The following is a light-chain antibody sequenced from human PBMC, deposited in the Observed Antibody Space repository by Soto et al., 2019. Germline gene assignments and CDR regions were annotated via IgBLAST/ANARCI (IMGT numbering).Light chain of an antibody. CDR1: QSVSSY. CDR3: QQRSNWPPWT. CDR2: DAS. J-gene: IGKJ1*01. V-gene: IGKV3-11*01. Sequence: EIVLTQSPATLSLSPGERATLSCRASQSVSSYLAWYQQKPGQAPRLLIYDASNRATGIPARFSGSESGTHFPLAISSLEPEDFAVYYCQQRSNWPPWTFGQGTKVEIK.